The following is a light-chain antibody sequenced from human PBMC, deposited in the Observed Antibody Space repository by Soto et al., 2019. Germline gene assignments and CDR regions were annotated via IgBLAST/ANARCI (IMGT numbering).Light chain of an antibody. J-gene: IGKJ3*01. CDR1: QSVLFDSNRQNY. CDR2: WAS. V-gene: IGKV4-1*01. CDR3: QQYYDSPFT. Sequence: DIVLIQSPDSLAVSLGERVTINCKSSQSVLFDSNRQNYLAWYQQKPGQPPKVLIYWASNRESGVPDRFSGSGSGTDFTLTITSLQAEDVAVYYCQQYYDSPFTFGPGTKVNLK.